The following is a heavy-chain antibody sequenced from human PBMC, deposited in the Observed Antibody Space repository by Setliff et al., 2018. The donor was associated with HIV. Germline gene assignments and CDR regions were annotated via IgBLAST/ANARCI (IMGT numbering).Heavy chain of an antibody. CDR1: GGSVNSQSDY. D-gene: IGHD3-16*01. Sequence: LSLTCTVSGGSVNSQSDYWTWIRQPAGKGLEWLGHIYISRSTNYNPSFKGRVAMSVDRSKNQFSLKLSSVTAADTAVYHCARARGSTLYINTFDSWGQGTLVTVSS. J-gene: IGHJ4*02. CDR3: ARARGSTLYINTFDS. CDR2: IYISRST. V-gene: IGHV4-61*09.